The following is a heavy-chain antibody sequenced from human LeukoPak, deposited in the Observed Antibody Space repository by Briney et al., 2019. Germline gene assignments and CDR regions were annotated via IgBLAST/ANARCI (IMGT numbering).Heavy chain of an antibody. Sequence: ASVKVSCKASGYTFTSYGISWVRQAPGQGLEWMGWISAYNGNTNYAQKLQGRVTMTTDTSTSTAYMELRSLRSDDTAVYYCARDLRVVVAATPKNYYYYGMDVWGQGTTVIVSS. V-gene: IGHV1-18*01. CDR3: ARDLRVVVAATPKNYYYYGMDV. CDR2: ISAYNGNT. D-gene: IGHD2-15*01. J-gene: IGHJ6*02. CDR1: GYTFTSYG.